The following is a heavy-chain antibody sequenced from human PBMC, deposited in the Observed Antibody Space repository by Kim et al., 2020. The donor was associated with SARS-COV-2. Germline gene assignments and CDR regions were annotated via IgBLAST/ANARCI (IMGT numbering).Heavy chain of an antibody. CDR3: ARGSGYYDY. CDR2: ITGTGGST. Sequence: GGSLRLSCAASGFTFSSYATFWVRQAPGKGLEWVSAITGTGGSTYYADSVKGRLTISRDNSKNTLYLQMNSLRDEDTAVYYCARGSGYYDYWGQGTLVTVSS. V-gene: IGHV3-23*01. CDR1: GFTFSSYA. J-gene: IGHJ4*01. D-gene: IGHD2-15*01.